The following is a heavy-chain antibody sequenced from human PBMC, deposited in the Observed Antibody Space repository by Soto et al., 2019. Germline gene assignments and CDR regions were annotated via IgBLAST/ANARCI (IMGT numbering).Heavy chain of an antibody. CDR3: AREHFGDYRGFDY. CDR1: GFTFSSYA. J-gene: IGHJ4*02. CDR2: ISYDGSNK. Sequence: ESGGGVVQPGRSLRLSCAASGFTFSSYAMHWVRQAPGKGLEWVAVISYDGSNKYYADSVKGRFTISRDNSKNTLYLQMNSLRAEDTAVYYCAREHFGDYRGFDYWGQGTLVTVSS. V-gene: IGHV3-30-3*01. D-gene: IGHD4-17*01.